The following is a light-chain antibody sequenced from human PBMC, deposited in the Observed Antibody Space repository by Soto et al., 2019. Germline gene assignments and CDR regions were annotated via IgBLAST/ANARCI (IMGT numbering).Light chain of an antibody. CDR2: EIS. J-gene: IGLJ1*01. Sequence: QSVLTQPASVSGSPGQSITISCTGTGSDVGGYNYVSWYQQHPGKAPKLMIYEISYRPSGVSSRFSGSKSGDTASLTISGLQAEDEADYYCSSYRSSTTFVFGTGTKLTVL. CDR3: SSYRSSTTFV. V-gene: IGLV2-14*01. CDR1: GSDVGGYNY.